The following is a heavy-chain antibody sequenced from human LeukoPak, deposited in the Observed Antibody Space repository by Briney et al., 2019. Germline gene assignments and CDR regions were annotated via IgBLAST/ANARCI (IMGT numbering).Heavy chain of an antibody. CDR1: GFTFSSYG. D-gene: IGHD3-22*01. V-gene: IGHV3-33*01. J-gene: IGHJ4*02. CDR3: ARSRGQIVVVITGFFDY. Sequence: GGSLRLPGAASGFTFSSYGMHWVRQAPGKGLEWVVVIWYDGSNKYYADSVKGRFTISRDNSKNTLYLQMNSLRAEDTAVYYCARSRGQIVVVITGFFDYWGQGTLVTVSS. CDR2: IWYDGSNK.